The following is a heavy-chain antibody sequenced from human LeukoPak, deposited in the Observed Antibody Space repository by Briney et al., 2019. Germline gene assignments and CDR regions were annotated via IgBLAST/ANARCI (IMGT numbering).Heavy chain of an antibody. V-gene: IGHV1-69*04. Sequence: GASVKVSCKASGYTFTGYYMHWVRQAPGQGLEWMGRIIPILGIANYAQKFQGRVTITADKSTSTAYMELSSLRSEDTAVYYCARGSHYFDYWGQGTLVAVSS. CDR3: ARGSHYFDY. J-gene: IGHJ4*02. CDR2: IIPILGIA. CDR1: GYTFTGYY.